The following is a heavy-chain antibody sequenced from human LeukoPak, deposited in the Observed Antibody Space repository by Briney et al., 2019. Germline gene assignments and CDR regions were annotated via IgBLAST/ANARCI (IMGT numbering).Heavy chain of an antibody. CDR3: ARGSGGGSGRNYKDHYYGMDV. D-gene: IGHD3-10*01. CDR2: IHDSGST. Sequence: PSETLSLTCAVSGGSIGSYYWSWIRQPPGKGLEWIGYIHDSGSTKYNPSLKSRVAMSVDTSKSQFSLKLNSVTAADTAVYYCARGSGGGSGRNYKDHYYGMDVWGQGTTVTVSS. J-gene: IGHJ6*02. V-gene: IGHV4-59*12. CDR1: GGSIGSYY.